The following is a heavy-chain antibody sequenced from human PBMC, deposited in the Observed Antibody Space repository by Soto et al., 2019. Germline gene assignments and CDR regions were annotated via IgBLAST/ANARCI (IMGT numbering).Heavy chain of an antibody. CDR3: AKGRGGSGSLTPRVDF. D-gene: IGHD3-10*01. V-gene: IGHV3-23*01. Sequence: EVQLLESGGGLVQPGGSLRLSCAASGFTFNNYAMTWVRQAPGKGLEWVSAISGGGDTTSYADSVEGRFTVSRDGSKNTLDLPMRSLGAGDTALYYCAKGRGGSGSLTPRVDFWGQGTLVTVSS. CDR2: ISGGGDTT. CDR1: GFTFNNYA. J-gene: IGHJ4*02.